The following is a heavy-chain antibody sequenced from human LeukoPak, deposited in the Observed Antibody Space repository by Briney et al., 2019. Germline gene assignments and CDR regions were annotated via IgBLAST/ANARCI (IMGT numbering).Heavy chain of an antibody. Sequence: SETPSLTCTVSGGSISSYYWSWIRQPPGKGLEWVGYIYYSGSIKYNPSLKSRVTISVDTSKNQFSLILNSVTAADTAVYYCARVDYYDSSVFDYWGQGTLVTVSS. CDR3: ARVDYYDSSVFDY. CDR1: GGSISSYY. V-gene: IGHV4-59*01. D-gene: IGHD3-22*01. CDR2: IYYSGSI. J-gene: IGHJ4*02.